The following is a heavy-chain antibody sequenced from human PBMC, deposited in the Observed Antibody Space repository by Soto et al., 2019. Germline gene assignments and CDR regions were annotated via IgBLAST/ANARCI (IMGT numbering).Heavy chain of an antibody. J-gene: IGHJ5*02. CDR2: IYHSGST. Sequence: SETLSLTCAVSGGSISSGGYSWSWIRQPPGKGLEWIGYIYHSGSTYYNPSLKSRVTISVDRSKNQFSLKLSSVTAADTAVYYCARVADYYDSSGPNWFDPWGQGTLVTVSS. CDR1: GGSISSGGYS. D-gene: IGHD3-22*01. V-gene: IGHV4-30-2*01. CDR3: ARVADYYDSSGPNWFDP.